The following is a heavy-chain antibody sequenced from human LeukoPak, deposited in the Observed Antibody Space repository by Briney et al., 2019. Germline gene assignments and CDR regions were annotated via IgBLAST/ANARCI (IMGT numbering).Heavy chain of an antibody. D-gene: IGHD6-19*01. Sequence: SETLSLTCTVSGGSISSYYWSWIRQPPGKGLEWIGEINHSGSTNYNPSLKSRVTISIDTSKNQFSLKLSSVTAADTAVYYCARVLSANYYYYYYMDVWGKGTTVTVSS. J-gene: IGHJ6*03. V-gene: IGHV4-34*01. CDR3: ARVLSANYYYYYYMDV. CDR2: INHSGST. CDR1: GGSISSYY.